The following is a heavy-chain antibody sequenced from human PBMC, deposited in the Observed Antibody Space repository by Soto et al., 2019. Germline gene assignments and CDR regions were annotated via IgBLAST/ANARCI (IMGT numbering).Heavy chain of an antibody. CDR2: ILYDGSNK. Sequence: GGSLRLSCAVSAFPFSSFAMHWFRQAPDKGLEWVAKILYDGSNKYYADSVKGRFIISRDNSKNTLYLQMNSLRAEDTAVYYCAIDYDSDDSGRFDYCGQGTLVTVSS. D-gene: IGHD3-22*01. J-gene: IGHJ4*02. CDR3: AIDYDSDDSGRFDY. CDR1: AFPFSSFA. V-gene: IGHV3-30-3*01.